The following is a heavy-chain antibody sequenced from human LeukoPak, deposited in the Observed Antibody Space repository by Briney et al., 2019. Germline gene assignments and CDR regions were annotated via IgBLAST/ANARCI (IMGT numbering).Heavy chain of an antibody. CDR1: GGSFSGYY. V-gene: IGHV4-34*01. CDR2: INHSGST. Sequence: ASETLSLTCAVYGGSFSGYYWSWIRQPPGKGLEWIGEINHSGSTNYNPSLKSRVTISVDTSKNQFSLKLSSVTAADTAVYYCARLQFLSGGYYAFDSWGRGSRVTVSS. CDR3: ARLQFLSGGYYAFDS. J-gene: IGHJ4*02. D-gene: IGHD3-22*01.